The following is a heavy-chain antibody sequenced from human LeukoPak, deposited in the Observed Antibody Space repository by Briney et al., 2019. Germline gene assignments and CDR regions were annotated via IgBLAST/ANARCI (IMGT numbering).Heavy chain of an antibody. CDR1: GFTFSSYW. Sequence: PGGSLRLSCAASGFTFSSYWLSWGWQAQGTGLGWVANINQDGSGKYYVDAAKGRFTTSRDNAKNSLYLQMNSLRAEDTAVYYCAREKGDYDTLDAFDIWGQGTMVTVSS. CDR3: AREKGDYDTLDAFDI. CDR2: INQDGSGK. J-gene: IGHJ3*02. D-gene: IGHD4-17*01. V-gene: IGHV3-7*01.